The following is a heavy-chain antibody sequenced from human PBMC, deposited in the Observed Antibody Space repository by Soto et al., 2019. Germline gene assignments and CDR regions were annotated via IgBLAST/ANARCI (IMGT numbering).Heavy chain of an antibody. Sequence: EVQLVESGGDLVQPGGSLRLSCVASRFSFSSYWIHWVRHVPGKGLVWVSRINGAGSNTDYADSVKGRFTISRDNTKNTLYLQMNSLRADDTAVYYCARDHFGGNTDYWGQGTLVTVSS. V-gene: IGHV3-74*01. CDR2: INGAGSNT. CDR1: RFSFSSYW. CDR3: ARDHFGGNTDY. J-gene: IGHJ4*02. D-gene: IGHD2-15*01.